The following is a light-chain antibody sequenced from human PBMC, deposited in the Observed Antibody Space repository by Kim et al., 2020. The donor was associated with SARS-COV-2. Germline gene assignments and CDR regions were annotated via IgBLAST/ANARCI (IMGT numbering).Light chain of an antibody. J-gene: IGLJ3*02. Sequence: SYELTQPPSVSVSPGQTASITCSGDKLGDKYACXYQQKPGQSPVLVIYQDSKRPSGIPERFSGSNSGNTATLTISGTQAMDEADYYCQAWDSSIAGVFGG. V-gene: IGLV3-1*01. CDR3: QAWDSSIAGV. CDR1: KLGDKY. CDR2: QDS.